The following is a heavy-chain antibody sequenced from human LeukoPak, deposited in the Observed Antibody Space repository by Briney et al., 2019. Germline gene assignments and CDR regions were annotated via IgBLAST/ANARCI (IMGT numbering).Heavy chain of an antibody. CDR3: ARDLNKWELRDYFDY. Sequence: GGSLRLSCAASGFTFSDYYMSWIRQAPGKGLEWVSYISSSGSTIYYADSVKGRFTISRDNAKNSLYLQMNSLRAEDTAVYYCARDLNKWELRDYFDYWGQGTLVTVSS. J-gene: IGHJ4*02. CDR2: ISSSGSTI. CDR1: GFTFSDYY. D-gene: IGHD1-26*01. V-gene: IGHV3-11*01.